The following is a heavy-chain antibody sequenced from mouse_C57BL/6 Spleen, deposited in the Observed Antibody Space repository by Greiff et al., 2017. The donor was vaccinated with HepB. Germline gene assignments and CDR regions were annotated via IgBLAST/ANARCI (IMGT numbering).Heavy chain of an antibody. D-gene: IGHD2-4*01. Sequence: EVKLVESGEGLVKPGGSLKLSCAASGFTFSSYAMSWVRQTPEKRLEWVAYISSGGDYIYYADTVKGRFTISRDNARNTLYLQMSSLKSEDTAMYYCTRETTMNAMDYWGQGTSVTVSS. J-gene: IGHJ4*01. V-gene: IGHV5-9-1*02. CDR2: ISSGGDYI. CDR3: TRETTMNAMDY. CDR1: GFTFSSYA.